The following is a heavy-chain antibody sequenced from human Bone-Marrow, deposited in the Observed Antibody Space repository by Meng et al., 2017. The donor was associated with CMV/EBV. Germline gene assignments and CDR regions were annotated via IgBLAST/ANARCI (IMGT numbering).Heavy chain of an antibody. CDR1: GGSISSSSYY. J-gene: IGHJ4*02. CDR2: IYYSGST. D-gene: IGHD6-13*01. Sequence: QGQLQESGPGLVKPSETLSLTCTVSGGSISSSSYYWGWIRQPPGKGLEWIGSIYYSGSTYYNPSLKSRVTISVDTSKNQFSLKLSSVTAADTAVYYCARDRIAAAGTGFLTDYWGQGTLVTVSS. V-gene: IGHV4-39*07. CDR3: ARDRIAAAGTGFLTDY.